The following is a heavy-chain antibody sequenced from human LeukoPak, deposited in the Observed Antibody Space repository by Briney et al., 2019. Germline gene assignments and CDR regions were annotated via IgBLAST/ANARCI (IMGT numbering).Heavy chain of an antibody. V-gene: IGHV3-9*01. CDR3: ARDPLYRVLYYFDY. CDR2: ISWNSGSI. D-gene: IGHD1-26*01. Sequence: PGRSLRLSCAASGFTFDDYAMHWVRQAPGKGLEWVSGISWNSGSIGYADSVKGRLTISRDNAKNSLYLQMNSLRAEDTAVYYCARDPLYRVLYYFDYWGQGTLVTVSS. J-gene: IGHJ4*02. CDR1: GFTFDDYA.